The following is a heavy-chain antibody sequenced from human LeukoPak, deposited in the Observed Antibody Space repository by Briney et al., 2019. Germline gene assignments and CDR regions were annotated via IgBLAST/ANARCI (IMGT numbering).Heavy chain of an antibody. J-gene: IGHJ6*03. CDR2: IYTSGST. CDR1: GGSISSYY. Sequence: SETLSLTCTVSGGSISSYYWSWIRQPAGKGLEWIGRIYTSGSTNYSPSLKSRVTMSVDTSKNQFSLKLSSVTAADTAVYYCARAVGSGSFQTYYYYMDVWGKGTTVTISS. D-gene: IGHD3-10*01. CDR3: ARAVGSGSFQTYYYYMDV. V-gene: IGHV4-4*07.